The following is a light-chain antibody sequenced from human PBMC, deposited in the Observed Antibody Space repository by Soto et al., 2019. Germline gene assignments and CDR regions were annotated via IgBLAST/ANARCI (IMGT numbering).Light chain of an antibody. Sequence: EIVMTQSPATLSVSPGERATLSCRASQSVSSSLAWYQQKPGQAPRLLIYGASTRATGIPARFSGSGSGTEFTLTISSRQSEDVALDYYQQYIKISSFTFGEGTKVEIK. CDR2: GAS. J-gene: IGKJ4*01. CDR3: QQYIKISSFT. V-gene: IGKV3-15*01. CDR1: QSVSSS.